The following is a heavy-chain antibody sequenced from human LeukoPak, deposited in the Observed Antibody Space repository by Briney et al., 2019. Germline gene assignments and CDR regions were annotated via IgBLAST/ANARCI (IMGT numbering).Heavy chain of an antibody. CDR2: ISSSSTTI. J-gene: IGHJ4*02. Sequence: GGSLRLSCAASGFTFSSYSMMWVRQAPGKGLEWVSYISSSSTTIYYADSVKGRFTISRDNAKNSVYLQMNSLRAEDAAVYYCARDRHKYHYDGSGYPPYWGQGTLVTVSS. CDR3: ARDRHKYHYDGSGYPPY. V-gene: IGHV3-48*01. D-gene: IGHD3-22*01. CDR1: GFTFSSYS.